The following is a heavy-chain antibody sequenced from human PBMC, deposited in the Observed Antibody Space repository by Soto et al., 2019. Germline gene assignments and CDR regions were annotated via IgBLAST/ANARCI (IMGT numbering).Heavy chain of an antibody. Sequence: GGSLRLSCAASGFTFSSYAMHWVRQAPGKGLEWVAVISYDGSNKYYADTVKGRFTISRDNSKNTLYLQMNSLRAEDTAVYYCARDTAPSDVWGQGTTVTVSS. D-gene: IGHD4-17*01. J-gene: IGHJ6*02. CDR2: ISYDGSNK. CDR1: GFTFSSYA. CDR3: ARDTAPSDV. V-gene: IGHV3-30-3*01.